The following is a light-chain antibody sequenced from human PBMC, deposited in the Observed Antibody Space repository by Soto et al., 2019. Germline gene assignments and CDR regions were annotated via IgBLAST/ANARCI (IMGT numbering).Light chain of an antibody. CDR3: GTWDSSLSAGV. CDR1: SPNIGNNY. Sequence: QSVLTQPPLVSAAPGQKVTISGSGSSPNIGNNYVSWYQQLPGTAPKLLIYDNNKRPSGIPDRFSGSKSGTSATLGITGLQTGDEADYYCGTWDSSLSAGVFGGGTKVTVL. CDR2: DNN. J-gene: IGLJ2*01. V-gene: IGLV1-51*01.